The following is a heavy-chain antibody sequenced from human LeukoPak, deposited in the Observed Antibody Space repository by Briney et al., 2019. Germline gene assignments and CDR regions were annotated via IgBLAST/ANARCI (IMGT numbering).Heavy chain of an antibody. CDR3: ARDKQQLVRGNWFDP. CDR2: INPSGGST. CDR1: GDTFSSYT. Sequence: ASVKVSCKASGDTFSSYTISWVRQAPGQGLEWMGIINPSGGSTSYAQKFQGRVTMTRDTSTSTVYMELSSLRSEDTAVYYCARDKQQLVRGNWFDPWGQGTLVTVSS. J-gene: IGHJ5*02. D-gene: IGHD6-13*01. V-gene: IGHV1-46*01.